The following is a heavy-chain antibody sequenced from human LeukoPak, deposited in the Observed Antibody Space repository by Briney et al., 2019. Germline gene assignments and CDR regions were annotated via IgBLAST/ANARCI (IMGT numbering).Heavy chain of an antibody. Sequence: SETLSLTCTVSGGSISSGSYYWSWIRQPAGKGLEWIGRIYTSGSTNYNPSLKSRVTISVDTSKNQFSLKLTPVTAADTAVYYCAKEVVSYCSSTSCYSDAFDIWGQGTMVTVSS. V-gene: IGHV4-61*02. D-gene: IGHD2-2*02. J-gene: IGHJ3*02. CDR1: GGSISSGSYY. CDR3: AKEVVSYCSSTSCYSDAFDI. CDR2: IYTSGST.